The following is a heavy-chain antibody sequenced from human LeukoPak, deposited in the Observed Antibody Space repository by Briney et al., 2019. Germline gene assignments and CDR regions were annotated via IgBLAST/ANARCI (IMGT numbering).Heavy chain of an antibody. D-gene: IGHD3-10*01. Sequence: GGSLRLSCAASGFTFSNYAMSWVRQAPGKGLEWVSVISGGGGTTNYADSVKGRFTVSRDNSKNTLYLQMNSLSAEDTALYYCAKAASLRVRGIMPIDYWGQGTLVTVST. V-gene: IGHV3-23*01. CDR1: GFTFSNYA. CDR3: AKAASLRVRGIMPIDY. J-gene: IGHJ4*02. CDR2: ISGGGGTT.